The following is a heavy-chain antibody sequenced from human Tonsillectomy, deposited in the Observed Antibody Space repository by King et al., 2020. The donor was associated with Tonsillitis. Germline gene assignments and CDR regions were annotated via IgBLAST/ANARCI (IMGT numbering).Heavy chain of an antibody. J-gene: IGHJ6*02. D-gene: IGHD3-10*01. CDR1: GFSFSTYS. CDR3: ARDGSGSYYDPSYYDGMDV. V-gene: IGHV3-21*01. CDR2: ITSSNYI. Sequence: EVQLVESGGGLVKPGGSLRLSCVASGFSFSTYSMNWVRQAPGKGLEWVSCITSSNYIYYADSVKGRFTISRDNSKNSLYLQMNSLRADDTAVYYCARDGSGSYYDPSYYDGMDVWGQGTTVTVSS.